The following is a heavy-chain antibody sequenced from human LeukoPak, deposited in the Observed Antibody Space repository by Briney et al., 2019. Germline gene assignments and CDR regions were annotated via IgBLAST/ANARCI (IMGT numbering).Heavy chain of an antibody. Sequence: ASVKVSCKASGGTFSSYSISWVRQAPGQGLEWMGGIIPIFGTANYAQKFQGRVTITADESTSTAYMELRSLRSDDTAVYYCARDSTRRGPTAGYWGQGTLVTVSS. J-gene: IGHJ4*02. CDR1: GGTFSSYS. V-gene: IGHV1-69*13. CDR2: IIPIFGTA. D-gene: IGHD3-10*01. CDR3: ARDSTRRGPTAGY.